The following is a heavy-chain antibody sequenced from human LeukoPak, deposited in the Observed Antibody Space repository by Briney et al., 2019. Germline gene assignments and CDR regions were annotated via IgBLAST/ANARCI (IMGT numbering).Heavy chain of an antibody. CDR2: IYPADSDT. J-gene: IGHJ4*02. D-gene: IGHD3-10*01. CDR1: GYTFSSYW. CDR3: ARHEFSVSGSYYMAY. V-gene: IGHV5-51*01. Sequence: ADSLKISCKGSGYTFSSYWIGWVRQMPGKGLEWMGIIYPADSDTKYGPSFEGQVTISGDKSISTAYLQWSSLKASDTAMYYCARHEFSVSGSYYMAYWGQGTLVTVSS.